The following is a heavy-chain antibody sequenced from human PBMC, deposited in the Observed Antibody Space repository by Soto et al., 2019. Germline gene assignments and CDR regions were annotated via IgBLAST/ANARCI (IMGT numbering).Heavy chain of an antibody. Sequence: ASVKVSCKASGGTFSSYAISWVRQAPGQGLEWMGGIIPIFGTANYAQKFQGRVTITADESTSTAYMELSSLRSEDTAVYYCARGAAALFRYYYGMDVWGQGTTVTVSS. CDR1: GGTFSSYA. V-gene: IGHV1-69*13. J-gene: IGHJ6*02. CDR2: IIPIFGTA. CDR3: ARGAAALFRYYYGMDV. D-gene: IGHD6-13*01.